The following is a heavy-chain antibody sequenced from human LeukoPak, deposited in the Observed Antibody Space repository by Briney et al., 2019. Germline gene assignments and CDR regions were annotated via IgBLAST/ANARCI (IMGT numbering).Heavy chain of an antibody. CDR1: GGTFSSYA. CDR2: IIPIFGTA. Sequence: GASVKVSRKASGGTFSSYAISWVRQAPGQGLEWMGGIIPIFGTANYAQKFQGRVTITADESTSTAYMELSSLRSEDTAVYYCARVGSGYYYDSSGYHKYYFDYWGQGTLVTVSS. J-gene: IGHJ4*02. D-gene: IGHD3-22*01. V-gene: IGHV1-69*13. CDR3: ARVGSGYYYDSSGYHKYYFDY.